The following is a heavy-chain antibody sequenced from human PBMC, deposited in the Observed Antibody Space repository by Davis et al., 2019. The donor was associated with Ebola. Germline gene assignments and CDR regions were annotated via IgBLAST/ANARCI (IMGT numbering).Heavy chain of an antibody. CDR3: ARNTPAYYDFWSPPNWFDP. D-gene: IGHD3-3*01. V-gene: IGHV4-34*01. Sequence: SETLSLTCAVYGGSFSGFYWSWIRQPPGKGLEWIGEINHSGSTNYNPSLKSRVTISVDTSKNQYSLKLSSVTAADTAVYYCARNTPAYYDFWSPPNWFDPWGQGTLVTVSS. CDR1: GGSFSGFY. J-gene: IGHJ5*02. CDR2: INHSGST.